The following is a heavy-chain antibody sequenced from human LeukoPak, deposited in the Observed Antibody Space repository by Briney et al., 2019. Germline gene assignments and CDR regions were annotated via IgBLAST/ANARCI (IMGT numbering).Heavy chain of an antibody. CDR1: GYTFTSYY. J-gene: IGHJ4*02. D-gene: IGHD3-22*01. CDR2: INPSGGST. V-gene: IGHV1-46*01. CDR3: ARAIGRDYYDSSGYLDY. Sequence: GASVKVSCKASGYTFTSYYMHWVRQAPGQGLEWMGIINPSGGSTSYAQKFQRGVTMTRDTYTSTVYMELSSLRSEDTAVYYCARAIGRDYYDSSGYLDYWGQGTLVTVSS.